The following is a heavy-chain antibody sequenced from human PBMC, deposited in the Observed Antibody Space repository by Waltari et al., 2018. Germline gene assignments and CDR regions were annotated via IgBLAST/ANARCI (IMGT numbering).Heavy chain of an antibody. V-gene: IGHV3-23*04. Sequence: EVQLVESGGGLVQPGGSLSISCAASCFTFSSYALRWGRQAPGKGLGWVSAISGSGGSTYYADSVKGRFTISRDNSKNTLYLQMNSLRAEDTAVYYCAKRQLKIIDYWGQGTLVTVSS. CDR1: CFTFSSYA. CDR2: ISGSGGST. D-gene: IGHD6-6*01. CDR3: AKRQLKIIDY. J-gene: IGHJ4*02.